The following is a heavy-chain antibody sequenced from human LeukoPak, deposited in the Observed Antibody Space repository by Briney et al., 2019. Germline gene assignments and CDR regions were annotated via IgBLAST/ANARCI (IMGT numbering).Heavy chain of an antibody. CDR3: VRGEYSYGPLDYYYYMDV. CDR1: GFTFSDYT. Sequence: GGSLRLSCAASGFTFSDYTMNWVRQAPGKGLEWVSSISSSSSYIYYADSVKGRFTISRDNAKNSLSLQMKSLRPEDRAVFYCVRGEYSYGPLDYYYYMDVWGKGTTVTVSS. CDR2: ISSSSSYI. D-gene: IGHD5-18*01. V-gene: IGHV3-21*01. J-gene: IGHJ6*03.